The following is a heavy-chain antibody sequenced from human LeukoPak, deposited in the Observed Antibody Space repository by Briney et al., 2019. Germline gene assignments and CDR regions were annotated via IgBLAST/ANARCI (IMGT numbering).Heavy chain of an antibody. V-gene: IGHV4-4*08. J-gene: IGHJ4*02. D-gene: IGHD2-15*01. CDR3: ARDSTGGGVNY. Sequence: PSETLSLTCTVSGDSVSRSYWSWIRQPPGKGLEWIGYISPRGVTSYNPALKSRISISKDTSKNEFSLRLSSSTAADTAVYYCARDSTGGGVNYWGQGTLVTVSS. CDR2: ISPRGVT. CDR1: GDSVSRSY.